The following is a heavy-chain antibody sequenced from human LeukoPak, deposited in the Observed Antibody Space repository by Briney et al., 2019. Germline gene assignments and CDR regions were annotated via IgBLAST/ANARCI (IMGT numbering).Heavy chain of an antibody. J-gene: IGHJ4*02. V-gene: IGHV3-33*08. D-gene: IGHD6-13*01. CDR2: ICYSGSNK. Sequence: GGPLRLSCAASGFTFSSYSMNWVRQAPGKGLEWVAVICYSGSNKYYADAVKGRFTIFRDNSKNTLYLQMNSLRAEDTAVYYCARETWHNSSWYASGMDSVYRGPGNLVTVSS. CDR3: ARETWHNSSWYASGMDSVY. CDR1: GFTFSSYS.